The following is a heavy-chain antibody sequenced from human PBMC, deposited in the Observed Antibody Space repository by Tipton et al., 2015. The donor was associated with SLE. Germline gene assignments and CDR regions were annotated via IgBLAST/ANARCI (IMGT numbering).Heavy chain of an antibody. Sequence: SLRLSCAASGFTFDDYAMHWVRQAPGKGLEWVSGISWNSGSIGYADSVKGRFTISRDNAKNSLYLQMNSLRAEDTAVYYCASDPEWADYWGQGTLVTVSS. D-gene: IGHD2-21*02. J-gene: IGHJ4*02. V-gene: IGHV3-9*01. CDR3: ASDPEWADY. CDR2: ISWNSGSI. CDR1: GFTFDDYA.